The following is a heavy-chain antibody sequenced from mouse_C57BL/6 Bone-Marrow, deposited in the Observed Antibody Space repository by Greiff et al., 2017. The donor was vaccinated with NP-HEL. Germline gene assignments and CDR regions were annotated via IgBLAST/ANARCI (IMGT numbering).Heavy chain of an antibody. CDR1: GFSLTSYG. J-gene: IGHJ3*01. Sequence: VMLVESGPGLVAPSQSLSITCTVSGFSLTSYGVSWVRQPPGKGLEWLGVIWGDGSTNYHSAPISRLSISKDNSKSQVFLKLNSLQADDTATYYCVRGLWLRRRFAYWGQGTLVTVSA. CDR2: IWGDGST. CDR3: VRGLWLRRRFAY. D-gene: IGHD2-2*01. V-gene: IGHV2-3*01.